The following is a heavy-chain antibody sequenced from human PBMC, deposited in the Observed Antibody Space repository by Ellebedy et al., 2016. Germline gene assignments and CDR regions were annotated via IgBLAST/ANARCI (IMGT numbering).Heavy chain of an antibody. J-gene: IGHJ6*02. Sequence: GGSLRLXXAASGFTFRSYDMHWVRQTTAKGLEWVSTLDVAGDTYYRGSVKGRFTISRESAKNSLYLQMNNLSAEDTAVYYCARSDILTDYYGMDVWGQGTTVIVSS. D-gene: IGHD3-9*01. CDR1: GFTFRSYD. V-gene: IGHV3-13*04. CDR2: LDVAGDT. CDR3: ARSDILTDYYGMDV.